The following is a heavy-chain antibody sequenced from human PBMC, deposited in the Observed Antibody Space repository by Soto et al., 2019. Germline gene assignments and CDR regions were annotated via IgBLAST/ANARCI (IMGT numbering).Heavy chain of an antibody. CDR3: AREGLTGTIGLYYYYGMDV. Sequence: QVQLQESGPGLVKPSETLSLTCTVSGGSISSYYWSWIRQPPGKGLEWIGYIYYSGSTNYNPSLNRRVTRAADTSQNPCSLKLSSVTAADTAVYYCAREGLTGTIGLYYYYGMDVGGQGTTVTVSS. D-gene: IGHD1-7*01. CDR1: GGSISSYY. V-gene: IGHV4-59*01. J-gene: IGHJ6*02. CDR2: IYYSGST.